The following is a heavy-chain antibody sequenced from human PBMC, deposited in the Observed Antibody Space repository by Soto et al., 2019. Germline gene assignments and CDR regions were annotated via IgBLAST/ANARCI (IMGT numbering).Heavy chain of an antibody. V-gene: IGHV3-7*01. CDR2: IKQDGSEN. CDR1: GFTFTSYW. J-gene: IGHJ4*02. Sequence: GGSLRLSCAVSGFTFTSYWMSWVRQAPGKGLEWVANIKQDGSENYYVDSVKGRFTISRDNAKNSLYLQMNSLRVEDTAVYYCARLTQCGGDCWGQGTLVTVSS. D-gene: IGHD2-21*01. CDR3: ARLTQCGGDC.